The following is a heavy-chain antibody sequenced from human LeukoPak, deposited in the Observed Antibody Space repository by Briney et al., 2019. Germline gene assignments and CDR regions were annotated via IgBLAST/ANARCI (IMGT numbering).Heavy chain of an antibody. CDR1: GFTYSEYS. Sequence: GGSLRLSCVASGFTYSEYSMNWVRQAPGKGLEWVSYISFSSTTTYYADSVKGRFTISRDDAMNSLYLQMNSLRAEDTAVYYCAKELIAASYYYGMDVWGQGTTVTVSS. D-gene: IGHD6-13*01. CDR2: ISFSSTTT. V-gene: IGHV3-48*04. CDR3: AKELIAASYYYGMDV. J-gene: IGHJ6*02.